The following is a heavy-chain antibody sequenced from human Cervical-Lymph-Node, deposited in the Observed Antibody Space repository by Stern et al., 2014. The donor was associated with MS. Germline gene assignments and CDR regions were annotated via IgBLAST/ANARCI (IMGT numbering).Heavy chain of an antibody. CDR3: ARAKGSSSSYYFDY. J-gene: IGHJ4*02. CDR1: GYTFTSYA. D-gene: IGHD6-6*01. V-gene: IGHV1-3*01. CDR2: INAGNGNT. Sequence: QVQLVQSGAEVKKPGASVKVSCKASGYTFTSYAIHWVRQAPGQRLEWMGWINAGNGNTKYSQKFQGRVTITRDTSASTAYMELSSLRSEDTAVYYCARAKGSSSSYYFDYWGQGTLVTVSS.